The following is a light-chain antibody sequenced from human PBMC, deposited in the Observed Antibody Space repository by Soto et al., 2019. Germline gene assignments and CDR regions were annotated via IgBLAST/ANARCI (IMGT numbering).Light chain of an antibody. CDR3: SSYTRTNTRV. CDR2: DDN. Sequence: QSVMTQPPSVSAAPGQKVTISCSGSSSNIGGNSVSWYQQLPGTAPKLLIYDDNKRPSGIPDRFSGSKSGTSATLGITGFQTGDEADYFCSSYTRTNTRVFGGGTKLTVL. J-gene: IGLJ3*02. CDR1: SSNIGGNS. V-gene: IGLV1-51*01.